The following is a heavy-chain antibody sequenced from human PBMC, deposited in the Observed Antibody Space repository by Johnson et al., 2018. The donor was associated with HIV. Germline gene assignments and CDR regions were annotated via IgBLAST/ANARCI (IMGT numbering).Heavy chain of an antibody. CDR3: AKDQWSSSWTNDAFDI. V-gene: IGHV3-66*01. Sequence: VQLVESGGGLVQPGGSLRLSCVVSGFTVSSNYITWVRQAPGKGLEWVSVISSGGDTYYADSVKDRFAISRDNSKNTLYLQMNSLRAEETAVYYCAKDQWSSSWTNDAFDIWGQGTMVTVSS. CDR2: ISSGGDT. CDR1: GFTVSSNY. J-gene: IGHJ3*02. D-gene: IGHD6-13*01.